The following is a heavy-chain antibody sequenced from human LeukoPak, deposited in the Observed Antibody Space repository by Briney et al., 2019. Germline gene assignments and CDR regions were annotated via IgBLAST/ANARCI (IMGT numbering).Heavy chain of an antibody. V-gene: IGHV3-48*03. CDR3: ARATQYYDILTGYPLYGMDV. J-gene: IGHJ6*02. CDR1: GFTFSTHE. D-gene: IGHD3-9*01. CDR2: ISSSGSNR. Sequence: GGSLRLSCAASGFTFSTHEMHWVRQAPGKGLEWVSYISSSGSNRFYADSVKGRFTISRDNAKNSLYLQMNSLRAEDTAVYYCARATQYYDILTGYPLYGMDVWGQGTTVTVSS.